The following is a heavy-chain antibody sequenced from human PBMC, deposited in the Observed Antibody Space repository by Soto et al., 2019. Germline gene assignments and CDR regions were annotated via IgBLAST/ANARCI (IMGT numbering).Heavy chain of an antibody. V-gene: IGHV3-66*01. CDR1: GFTVSSNY. Sequence: GGSLRLSCAASGFTVSSNYMSWVRQAPGKGLEWVSVIYSGGSTYYADSVKGRFTISRDNSKNTLYLQMNSLRAEDTAVYYCARAKGSSSPLDYWGQGTLVTVSS. J-gene: IGHJ4*02. D-gene: IGHD6-6*01. CDR3: ARAKGSSSPLDY. CDR2: IYSGGST.